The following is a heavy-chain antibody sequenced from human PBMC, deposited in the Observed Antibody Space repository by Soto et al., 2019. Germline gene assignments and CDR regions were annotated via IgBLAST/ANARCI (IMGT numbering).Heavy chain of an antibody. CDR3: AKSKSSSWYGMDV. J-gene: IGHJ6*02. D-gene: IGHD6-13*01. CDR2: ISDSGGST. Sequence: GGSLRLSCAASGFIFSSYAMSWVRQAPGKGLEWVSTISDSGGSTYYADSVKGRFTISRDNSKNTLYLQMDSLRPEDTAVYYCAKSKSSSWYGMDVWGQGTTVTVSS. V-gene: IGHV3-23*01. CDR1: GFIFSSYA.